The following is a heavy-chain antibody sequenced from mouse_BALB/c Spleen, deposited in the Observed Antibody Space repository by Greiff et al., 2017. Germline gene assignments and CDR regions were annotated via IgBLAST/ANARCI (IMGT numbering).Heavy chain of an antibody. J-gene: IGHJ3*01. Sequence: QVQLKQPGAELVKPGASVKLSCKASGYTFTSYWMHWVKQRPGRGLEWIGRIDPNSGGTKYNEKFKSKATLTVDKPSSTAYMQLSSLTSEDSAVYYCTRSGGYGNYVGAPAYWGQGTLVTVSA. D-gene: IGHD2-10*02. CDR2: IDPNSGGT. CDR3: TRSGGYGNYVGAPAY. CDR1: GYTFTSYW. V-gene: IGHV1-62-3*01.